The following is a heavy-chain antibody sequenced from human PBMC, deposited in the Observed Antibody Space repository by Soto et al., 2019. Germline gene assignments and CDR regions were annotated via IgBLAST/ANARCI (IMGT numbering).Heavy chain of an antibody. Sequence: EVQLLESGGGLEQLGGSLRLSCAASGFTFSSYAMSWVRQAPGKGLEWVSGISGSGGSTYYADSVKGRFTISRDNSKKTLYLQMNSLRAEDTAEYYCAKDRVGGYTYGHDAFDFWGQGTTVTISS. CDR2: ISGSGGST. CDR3: AKDRVGGYTYGHDAFDF. J-gene: IGHJ3*01. CDR1: GFTFSSYA. D-gene: IGHD5-18*01. V-gene: IGHV3-23*01.